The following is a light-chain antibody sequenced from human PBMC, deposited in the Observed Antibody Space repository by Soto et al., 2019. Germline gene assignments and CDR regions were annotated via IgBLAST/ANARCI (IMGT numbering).Light chain of an antibody. Sequence: DIVITQSPIPLPVTPGEPASISCRSSQSLLHSNGYNYLDWYLQKPGQSPQLLIYLGSNRASGVPDRFSGSGSGTDFTLKISRVEAEDVGVYYCMQALQTLSITFGQGTRLEIK. J-gene: IGKJ5*01. CDR1: QSLLHSNGYNY. V-gene: IGKV2-28*01. CDR3: MQALQTLSIT. CDR2: LGS.